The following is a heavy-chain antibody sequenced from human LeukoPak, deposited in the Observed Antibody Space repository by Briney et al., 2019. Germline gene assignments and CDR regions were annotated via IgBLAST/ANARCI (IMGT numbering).Heavy chain of an antibody. D-gene: IGHD6-13*01. Sequence: SETLSLTCAVYGGSFSGYYWSWIRQPPGKGLEWIGYIYYSGSTNYNPSLKSRVTISVDTSKNQFSLKLSSVTAADTAAYYCARRGYSSSNWFDPWGQGTLVTVSS. CDR3: ARRGYSSSNWFDP. CDR2: IYYSGST. V-gene: IGHV4-59*08. J-gene: IGHJ5*02. CDR1: GGSFSGYY.